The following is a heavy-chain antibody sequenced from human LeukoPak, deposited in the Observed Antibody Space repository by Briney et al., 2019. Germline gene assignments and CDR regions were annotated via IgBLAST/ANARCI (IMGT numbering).Heavy chain of an antibody. D-gene: IGHD2-2*01. CDR3: ARRYCSSTSCYGLWGAFDI. V-gene: IGHV1-2*02. CDR1: GYTFTGYY. J-gene: IGHJ3*02. Sequence: GASVKVSCKASGYTFTGYYMHWVRQAPGQGLEWMGWINPNSGGTNYAQKFQGRVTMTRDTSISTAYMELSRLRSDDTAVYYCARRYCSSTSCYGLWGAFDIWGQGTMVTVSS. CDR2: INPNSGGT.